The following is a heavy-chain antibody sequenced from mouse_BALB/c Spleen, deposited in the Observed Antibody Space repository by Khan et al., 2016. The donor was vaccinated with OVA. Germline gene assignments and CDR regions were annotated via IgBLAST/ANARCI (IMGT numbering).Heavy chain of an antibody. V-gene: IGHV2-6-4*01. D-gene: IGHD2-14*01. Sequence: QVQLKESGPGLVAPSQSLSITCTVSGFSLSRYNVHWVRQPPGKGLEWLGMIWGGGTTDYKSILKSRLSISKDNSKSQGFLKMNRRQTDYTAMYYCARTYYRYDGYYAMDYWGQGTSVTVSS. CDR3: ARTYYRYDGYYAMDY. J-gene: IGHJ4*01. CDR2: IWGGGTT. CDR1: GFSLSRYN.